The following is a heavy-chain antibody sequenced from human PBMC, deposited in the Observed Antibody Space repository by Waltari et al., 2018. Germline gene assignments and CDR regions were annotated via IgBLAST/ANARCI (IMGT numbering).Heavy chain of an antibody. D-gene: IGHD3-10*01. CDR3: ASSMVRGKYGMDV. V-gene: IGHV3-21*01. Sequence: EVQLVESGGGLVKPGGSLRLSCAASGFTFSSYSMNWVRQAPGKGLEWVSSISSSSSYIYYADSVKGRFTISRDNAKNSLYLQMNSLRAEDTAVYYCASSMVRGKYGMDVWGQGTTVTVSS. J-gene: IGHJ6*02. CDR2: ISSSSSYI. CDR1: GFTFSSYS.